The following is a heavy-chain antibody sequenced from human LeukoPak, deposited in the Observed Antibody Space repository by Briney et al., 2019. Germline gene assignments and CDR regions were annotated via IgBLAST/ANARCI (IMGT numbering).Heavy chain of an antibody. CDR3: ARGIVGATMDAFDI. D-gene: IGHD1-26*01. V-gene: IGHV1-2*02. CDR1: GYTFTGYY. Sequence: ASVKVSCKASGYTFTGYYMHWVRQAPGQGLEWMGWINPNSGGTNYAQKFQGRVTMTRDTSISTAYMELSRPRSDDTAVYYCARGIVGATMDAFDIWGQGTMVTVSS. J-gene: IGHJ3*02. CDR2: INPNSGGT.